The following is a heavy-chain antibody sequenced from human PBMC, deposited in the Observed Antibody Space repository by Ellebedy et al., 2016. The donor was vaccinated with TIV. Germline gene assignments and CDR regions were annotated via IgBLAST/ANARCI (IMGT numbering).Heavy chain of an antibody. Sequence: SETLSLXXTVSGGSISSYYWSWIRQPPGKGLEWIGSIYYSGSTYYNPSLKSRVTISVDTSKNQFSLKLSSVTAADTAVYYCARHSSPGFYYYYMDVWGKGTTVTVSS. CDR1: GGSISSYY. J-gene: IGHJ6*03. CDR2: IYYSGST. D-gene: IGHD7-27*01. CDR3: ARHSSPGFYYYYMDV. V-gene: IGHV4-39*01.